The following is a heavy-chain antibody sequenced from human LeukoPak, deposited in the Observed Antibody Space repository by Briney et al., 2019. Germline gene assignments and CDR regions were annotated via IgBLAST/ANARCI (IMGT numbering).Heavy chain of an antibody. J-gene: IGHJ5*02. CDR1: AYSFTNYW. Sequence: GESLKISCKGSAYSFTNYWISWVRQMPGKGLELMGRIDPGDSQTNYSPSFQGHVTISADKSISTAYLQLSSLKASDTAMYYCARHSSVLNSFDAWGQGTLVTVSS. V-gene: IGHV5-10-1*01. CDR2: IDPGDSQT. CDR3: ARHSSVLNSFDA. D-gene: IGHD3-22*01.